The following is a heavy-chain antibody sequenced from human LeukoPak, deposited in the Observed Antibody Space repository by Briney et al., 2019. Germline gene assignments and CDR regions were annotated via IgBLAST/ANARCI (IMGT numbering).Heavy chain of an antibody. V-gene: IGHV3-23*01. D-gene: IGHD6-13*01. CDR3: AKQSAGSAAWYSLHYDF. CDR2: VDGGGGGT. J-gene: IGHJ4*02. Sequence: GGSLRLSCAASGSTFSEYTIHWVRQAPGRGLEWVSSVDGGGGGTYYADSVKGRFTISRDNSKDTLYLQMNGLRAEDTAVYFCAKQSAGSAAWYSLHYDFWGQGTLVTVSS. CDR1: GSTFSEYT.